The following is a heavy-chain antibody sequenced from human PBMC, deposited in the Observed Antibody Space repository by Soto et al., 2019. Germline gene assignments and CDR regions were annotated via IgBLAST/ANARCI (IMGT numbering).Heavy chain of an antibody. J-gene: IGHJ5*02. V-gene: IGHV3-23*01. Sequence: GGSLRLSCAASGFTFSSYAMSWVRHAPGKGLEWVSAISGSGGSTYYADSVKGRFTISRDNSKNTLYLQMNSLRAEDTAVYYCAKYVLGCSSTSCYLSWFDPWGQGTLVTVSS. CDR2: ISGSGGST. CDR3: AKYVLGCSSTSCYLSWFDP. CDR1: GFTFSSYA. D-gene: IGHD2-2*01.